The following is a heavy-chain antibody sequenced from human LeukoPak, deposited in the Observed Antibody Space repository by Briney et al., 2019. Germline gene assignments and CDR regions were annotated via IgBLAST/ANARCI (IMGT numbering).Heavy chain of an antibody. CDR3: ASSGGGGTSWFDP. J-gene: IGHJ5*02. Sequence: ASVKVSCKASGYTFTGYYMHWVRQAPGQGLEWMGWINPNSGGTKYAQKFQGRFTMTRDASSSTAYMDLSSLRSDDTAVYFCASSGGGGTSWFDPWGQGTLVTVSS. CDR1: GYTFTGYY. V-gene: IGHV1-2*02. D-gene: IGHD2-15*01. CDR2: INPNSGGT.